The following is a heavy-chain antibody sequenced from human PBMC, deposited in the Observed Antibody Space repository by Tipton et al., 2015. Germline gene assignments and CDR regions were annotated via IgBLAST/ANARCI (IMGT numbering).Heavy chain of an antibody. J-gene: IGHJ2*01. D-gene: IGHD3-3*01. Sequence: TLSLTCTVSIGSINSYYWSWIRQSAGKGLEWIGRIYTSGSTNYNPSLKSRVSMSVDTSKNQFSLKLSSVTAADTAVYYCARVRFLQYLEHWHFDLWGRGTLVTVSS. CDR1: IGSINSYY. CDR3: ARVRFLQYLEHWHFDL. V-gene: IGHV4-4*07. CDR2: IYTSGST.